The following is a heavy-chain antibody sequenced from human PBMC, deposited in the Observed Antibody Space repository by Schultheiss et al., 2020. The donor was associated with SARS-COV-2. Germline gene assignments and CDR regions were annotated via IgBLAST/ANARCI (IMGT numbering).Heavy chain of an antibody. J-gene: IGHJ6*03. V-gene: IGHV3-48*03. D-gene: IGHD3-9*01. CDR1: GFTFSSYE. CDR3: ARRYYDILTGYYLTEGYYYYMDV. CDR2: ISSSGSTI. Sequence: GGSLRLSCAASGFTFSSYEMNWVRQAPGKGLEWVSYISSSGSTIYYADSVKGRFTISRDNAKNSLYLQMNSLRAEDTAVYYCARRYYDILTGYYLTEGYYYYMDVWGKGTTVTVSS.